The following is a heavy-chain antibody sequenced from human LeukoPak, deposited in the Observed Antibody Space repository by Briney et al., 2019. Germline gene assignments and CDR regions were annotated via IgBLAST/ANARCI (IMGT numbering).Heavy chain of an antibody. V-gene: IGHV3-48*01. CDR1: GFTFSDYS. J-gene: IGHJ3*02. CDR3: ARPRNGGFDI. Sequence: PGGSLRLSCAASGFTFSDYSMNWVRQAPGKGPEWVSYISSSSSPIYYADSVKGRFTTSRDNAKNSLYLQMNSLRAEDTAVYYCARPRNGGFDIWGQGTTVTVSS. D-gene: IGHD4-23*01. CDR2: ISSSSSPI.